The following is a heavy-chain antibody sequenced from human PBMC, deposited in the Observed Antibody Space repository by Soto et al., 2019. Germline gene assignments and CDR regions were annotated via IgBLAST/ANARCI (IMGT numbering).Heavy chain of an antibody. Sequence: GGSLRLSCAVSGFIISTNYMSWVRQAPGKGLEWVSVIYSDGRTDYADSVQGRFTVSRDTSKNTLYLQMNILRAEDTAVYYCTRDSSYYGAGRGVLDYWGQGTLVTVSS. D-gene: IGHD3-10*01. J-gene: IGHJ4*02. V-gene: IGHV3-66*01. CDR2: IYSDGRT. CDR1: GFIISTNY. CDR3: TRDSSYYGAGRGVLDY.